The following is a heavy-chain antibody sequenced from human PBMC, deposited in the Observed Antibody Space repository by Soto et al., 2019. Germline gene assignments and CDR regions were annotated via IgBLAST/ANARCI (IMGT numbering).Heavy chain of an antibody. D-gene: IGHD3-3*01. CDR3: ARDHGSRLLEWFKARPTVSFDP. Sequence: GGSLRLSCAASGFIFNSYNMNWVRQAPGKGLEWVSSIDSRGSNMYYADSVKGRFTISRDNANNSLFLQMNSLRDEDTAVYYCARDHGSRLLEWFKARPTVSFDPWGQGTLVTVSS. CDR2: IDSRGSNM. V-gene: IGHV3-48*02. J-gene: IGHJ5*02. CDR1: GFIFNSYN.